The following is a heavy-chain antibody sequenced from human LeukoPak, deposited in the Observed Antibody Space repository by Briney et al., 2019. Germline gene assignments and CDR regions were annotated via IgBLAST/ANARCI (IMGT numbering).Heavy chain of an antibody. CDR1: GFSFSSYW. CDR3: ARDHFGGNSDY. J-gene: IGHJ4*02. Sequence: GGSLRLSCAASGFSFSSYWMHWVRQASGKGLLWVSRINTDGSATYYADSVKGRFTISRDNAKNTLYLQMNSLRADDTAVYYCARDHFGGNSDYWGQGTLVTVSS. CDR2: INTDGSAT. D-gene: IGHD4-23*01. V-gene: IGHV3-74*01.